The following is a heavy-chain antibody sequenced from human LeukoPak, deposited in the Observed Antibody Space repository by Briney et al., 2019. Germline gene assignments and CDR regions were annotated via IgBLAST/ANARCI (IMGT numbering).Heavy chain of an antibody. CDR1: GFTVSGNY. CDR3: ARDLVSSYGMDV. Sequence: GGSLRLSCAASGFTVSGNYMSWVRQAPGKGLEWVSVIYSGGNTYYANSVKGRFTISRDNSKNTLYLQMNSLRAEDTAVYYCARDLVSSYGMDVWGQGTTVTVSS. J-gene: IGHJ6*02. CDR2: IYSGGNT. V-gene: IGHV3-53*01. D-gene: IGHD1-14*01.